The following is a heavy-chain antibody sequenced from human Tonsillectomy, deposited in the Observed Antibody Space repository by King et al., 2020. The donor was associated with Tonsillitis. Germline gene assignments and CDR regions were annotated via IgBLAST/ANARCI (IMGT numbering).Heavy chain of an antibody. Sequence: VQLVESGGGVVQPGRSLRISCAASGFTFSSYGMHWVRQAPGKGLGGVAVIWYDGSNKYYADSVKGRFTISRDNSKNTLYLQMNSLRAEDTAVYYCARMSPYGDYEGAFDIWGQGTMVTVSS. CDR2: IWYDGSNK. J-gene: IGHJ3*02. V-gene: IGHV3-33*01. CDR3: ARMSPYGDYEGAFDI. D-gene: IGHD4-17*01. CDR1: GFTFSSYG.